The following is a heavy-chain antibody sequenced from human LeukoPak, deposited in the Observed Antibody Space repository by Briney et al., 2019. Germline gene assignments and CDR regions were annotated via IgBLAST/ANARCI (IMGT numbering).Heavy chain of an antibody. D-gene: IGHD1-14*01. CDR2: ISAYNGNT. Sequence: ASVKVSCKASGYTFTSYGISWVRQAPGQGLERMGWISAYNGNTNYAQKLQGRVTMTTDTSTSTAYMELRSLRSDDTAVYYCARARKVLNWFDPWGQGTLVTVSS. J-gene: IGHJ5*02. CDR1: GYTFTSYG. CDR3: ARARKVLNWFDP. V-gene: IGHV1-18*01.